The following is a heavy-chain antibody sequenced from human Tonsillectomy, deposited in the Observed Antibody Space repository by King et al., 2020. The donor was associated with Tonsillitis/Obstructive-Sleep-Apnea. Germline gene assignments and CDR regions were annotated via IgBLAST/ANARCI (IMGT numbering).Heavy chain of an antibody. D-gene: IGHD2-2*01. Sequence: VQLVESGGGVVQPGRSLRLSCAASGFTFSSYAMHWVRQAPGKGLEWVAVISYDGSNKYYADSVKGRFTISRDNSKNTLYLQMNSLRAEDTAVYYCARDALGYCSSTSCYGELLWGQGTLVTVSS. J-gene: IGHJ4*02. CDR2: ISYDGSNK. CDR1: GFTFSSYA. V-gene: IGHV3-30*01. CDR3: ARDALGYCSSTSCYGELL.